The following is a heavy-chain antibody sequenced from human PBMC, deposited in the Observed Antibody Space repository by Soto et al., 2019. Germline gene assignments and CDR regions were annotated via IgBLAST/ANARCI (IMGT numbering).Heavy chain of an antibody. D-gene: IGHD3-22*01. V-gene: IGHV3-15*07. Sequence: PWGSLRLSCAACGFTFSNAWINWVRQAPGKGLEWVGRIKSKTDGGTTDFAAPVKGRFAISRDDSKDMVYLQMNSLKTEDTGIYYCPTDSYSPMIVVRFAYWGHGTLVTVSS. CDR2: IKSKTDGGTT. CDR1: GFTFSNAW. CDR3: PTDSYSPMIVVRFAY. J-gene: IGHJ4*01.